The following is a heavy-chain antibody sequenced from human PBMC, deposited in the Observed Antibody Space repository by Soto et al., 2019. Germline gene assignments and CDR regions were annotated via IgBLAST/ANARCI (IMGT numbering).Heavy chain of an antibody. J-gene: IGHJ5*01. CDR2: IYKSTTT. CDR3: ARGRYCLTGRCFPNWFDS. CDR1: GDSISTFDYF. V-gene: IGHV4-30-4*01. Sequence: PSETLSLTCSVSGDSISTFDYFWAWIRQPPGQALEYIGYIYKSTTTYYNPSFESRVAISLDTSKSQFSLTVTSVTAADTAVYFCARGRYCLTGRCFPNWFDSWGQGTLVTVSS. D-gene: IGHD2-15*01.